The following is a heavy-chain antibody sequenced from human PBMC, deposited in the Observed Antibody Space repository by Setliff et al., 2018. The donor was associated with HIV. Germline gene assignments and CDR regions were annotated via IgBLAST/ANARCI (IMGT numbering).Heavy chain of an antibody. CDR3: ARVRLTMIMMVDYFDQ. J-gene: IGHJ4*02. CDR2: VNHSGGT. Sequence: SETLSLTCAVYGGSFSTYYWSWIRQSPGKRLEWLGEVNHSGGTNYNPSLKRRLIISSDASKNQFSLSLTSVTAADTAVYYCARVRLTMIMMVDYFDQWGQGTLVTVSS. D-gene: IGHD3-22*01. V-gene: IGHV4-34*01. CDR1: GGSFSTYY.